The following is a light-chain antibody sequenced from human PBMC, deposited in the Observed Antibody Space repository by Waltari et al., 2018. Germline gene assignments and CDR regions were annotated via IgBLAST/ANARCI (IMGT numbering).Light chain of an antibody. CDR1: SSDVGRHNY. Sequence: QSALTQPASVSGSPGQSSTISCTGTSSDVGRHNYVSWYQQHPGKAPKLMIYDVTKRPSGVSNRFSGSKSGNTASLTISGLQAEDEADYYCSSYTSSSTWVFGGGTKLTVL. CDR2: DVT. CDR3: SSYTSSSTWV. J-gene: IGLJ3*02. V-gene: IGLV2-14*01.